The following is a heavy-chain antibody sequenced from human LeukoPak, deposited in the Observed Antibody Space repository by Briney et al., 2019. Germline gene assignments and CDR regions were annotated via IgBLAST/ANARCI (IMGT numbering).Heavy chain of an antibody. J-gene: IGHJ5*02. CDR1: GGSISSYY. V-gene: IGHV4-4*07. CDR2: IYSSEST. CDR3: ARGPTTGDLLRRFDP. D-gene: IGHD1-26*01. Sequence: TSETLSLTCTVSGGSISSYYWSWIRQPAGKGLEWIGRIYSSESTNYNPSLKSRVTMSVDTSKNQFSLKLSSVTATDTAVYYCARGPTTGDLLRRFDPWGQGTLVTVSS.